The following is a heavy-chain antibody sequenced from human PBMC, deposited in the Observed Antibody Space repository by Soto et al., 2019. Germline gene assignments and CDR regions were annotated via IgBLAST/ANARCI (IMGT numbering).Heavy chain of an antibody. J-gene: IGHJ4*02. D-gene: IGHD2-15*01. Sequence: QVQLVQSGAEVKKPGASVKVSCKASGYTFTSYGISWVRQAPGQGLEWMGWISAYNGNTNYAQKLQGRVTMTTDTATSTDYMELRSLRSDDTAVYYCARDRSVVVVAANFDYWGQGTLVTVSS. CDR2: ISAYNGNT. CDR1: GYTFTSYG. V-gene: IGHV1-18*01. CDR3: ARDRSVVVVAANFDY.